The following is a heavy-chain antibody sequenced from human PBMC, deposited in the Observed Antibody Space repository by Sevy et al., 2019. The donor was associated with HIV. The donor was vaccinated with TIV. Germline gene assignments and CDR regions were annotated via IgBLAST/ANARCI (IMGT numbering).Heavy chain of an antibody. CDR1: GGTFSTYA. V-gene: IGHV1-69*13. J-gene: IGHJ6*02. CDR3: AREWELGGMDV. CDR2: IIPRSGTA. Sequence: ASVKVSCKASGGTFSTYAISWVRQALGQGLGWMGGIIPRSGTANYAQKFQGRVTITADESTNTAYMELSSLRSEDTAVYFCAREWELGGMDVWGQGTTVTVSS. D-gene: IGHD1-26*01.